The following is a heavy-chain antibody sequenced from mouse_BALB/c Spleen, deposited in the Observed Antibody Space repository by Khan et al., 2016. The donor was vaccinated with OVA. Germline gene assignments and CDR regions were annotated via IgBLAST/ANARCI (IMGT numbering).Heavy chain of an antibody. V-gene: IGHV14-3*02. CDR3: AHALLLYAMDY. J-gene: IGHJ4*01. CDR1: GFNIKDTY. D-gene: IGHD1-2*01. Sequence: VQLKQSGAEFVKPGASVKLSCTVSGFNIKDTYIHWVKQRPEQGLEWIGKIDPANGKTNYDPKFQGKATITADTSSHTAYLHLSSLSSADTVVYYCAHALLLYAMDYWGHGSPVTVSS. CDR2: IDPANGKT.